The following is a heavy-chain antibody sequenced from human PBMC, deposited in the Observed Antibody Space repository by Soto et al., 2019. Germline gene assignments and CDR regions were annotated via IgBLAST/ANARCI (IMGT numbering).Heavy chain of an antibody. Sequence: EVQLVESGGGLVQPGGSLRLSCAASGFTFSSYSMNWVRQAPGKGLEWVSYISSSSSTIYYADSMKGRFTISRDNAKNSLYLQMNSLRDEDTAVYYCARDYYDSSGYLGLLDYWGQGTLVTVSS. J-gene: IGHJ4*02. CDR2: ISSSSSTI. D-gene: IGHD3-22*01. CDR1: GFTFSSYS. V-gene: IGHV3-48*02. CDR3: ARDYYDSSGYLGLLDY.